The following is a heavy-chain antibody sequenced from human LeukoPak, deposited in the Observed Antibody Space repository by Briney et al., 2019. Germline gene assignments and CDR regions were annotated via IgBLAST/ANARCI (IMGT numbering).Heavy chain of an antibody. J-gene: IGHJ4*02. Sequence: SETLSLTCTVSGYSISSGYYWGWIRQPPGKGLEWIGTIYHSGSTSYNPPLESRVTISVDTSKNQFSLKLSSVTAADAAVYYCARVRWRITGTTIGGYFDYWGQGTLVPVSS. V-gene: IGHV4-38-2*02. D-gene: IGHD1-7*01. CDR3: ARVRWRITGTTIGGYFDY. CDR2: IYHSGST. CDR1: GYSISSGYY.